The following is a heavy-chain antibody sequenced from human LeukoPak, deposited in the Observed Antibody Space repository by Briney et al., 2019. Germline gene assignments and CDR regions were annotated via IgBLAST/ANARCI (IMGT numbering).Heavy chain of an antibody. CDR2: INHSGST. Sequence: SETLPLTCAVYGGSFSGYYWSWIRQPPGKGLEWIGEINHSGSTNYNPSLKSRVTISVDTSKNQFSLKLSSVTAADTAVYYCARGRAYCGGDCYSFWFDPWGQGTLVTVSS. J-gene: IGHJ5*02. V-gene: IGHV4-34*01. CDR1: GGSFSGYY. D-gene: IGHD2-21*02. CDR3: ARGRAYCGGDCYSFWFDP.